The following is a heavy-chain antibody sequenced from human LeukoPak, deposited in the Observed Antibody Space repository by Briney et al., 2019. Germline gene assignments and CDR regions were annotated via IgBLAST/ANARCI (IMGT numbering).Heavy chain of an antibody. D-gene: IGHD3-22*01. CDR1: GGSISSYY. Sequence: SETLSLTCTVSGGSISSYYWSWLRQPPGKGLEWIVYIYYSGSTNYNPSLKSRVTISVDTSKNQFSLKLSSVTAADTAVYYCAGLDSSGYYSTFDYWGQGIRVAVSS. V-gene: IGHV4-59*08. CDR3: AGLDSSGYYSTFDY. CDR2: IYYSGST. J-gene: IGHJ4*02.